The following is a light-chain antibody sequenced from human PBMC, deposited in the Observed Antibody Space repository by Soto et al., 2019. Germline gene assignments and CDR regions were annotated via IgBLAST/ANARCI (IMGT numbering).Light chain of an antibody. CDR1: RSDIGGYHC. Sequence: QSVLTQSPSAYGSPGQSVNIFCTGTRSDIGGYHCVSWYQQHPGKAPKVMIYDVSKRPSGVPDRGSGSMSVNPASLTPSALQAENVADYYCSSYTIRNNVGFGTGTKCTVL. CDR2: DVS. CDR3: SSYTIRNNVG. V-gene: IGLV2-8*01. J-gene: IGLJ1*01.